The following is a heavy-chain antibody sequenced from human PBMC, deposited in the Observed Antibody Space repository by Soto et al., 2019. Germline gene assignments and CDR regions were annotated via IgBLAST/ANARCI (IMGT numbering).Heavy chain of an antibody. CDR1: GFTFSSYG. V-gene: IGHV3-30*03. J-gene: IGHJ6*02. Sequence: GGSLRLSCAASGFTFSSYGMHWVRQAPGKGLEWVAVISYDGSNKYYADSVKGRFTISRDNSKNTLYLQMNSLRAEDTAVYYCARDTEYQLLEYYCGMDVWGQGTTVTVSS. CDR2: ISYDGSNK. CDR3: ARDTEYQLLEYYCGMDV. D-gene: IGHD2-2*01.